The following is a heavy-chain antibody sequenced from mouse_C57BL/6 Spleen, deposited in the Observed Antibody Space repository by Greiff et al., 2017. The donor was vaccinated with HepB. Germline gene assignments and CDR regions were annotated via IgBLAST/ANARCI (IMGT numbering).Heavy chain of an antibody. CDR1: GYAFSSSW. Sequence: VQLQQSGPELVKPGASVKISCKASGYAFSSSWMNWVKQRPGKGLEWIGRIYPGDGDTNYNGKFKGKATLTADKSSSTAYMQLSSLTSEDSAVYFWARMEDYYGSSYAMDYWGQGTSVTVSS. D-gene: IGHD1-1*01. V-gene: IGHV1-82*01. CDR2: IYPGDGDT. CDR3: ARMEDYYGSSYAMDY. J-gene: IGHJ4*01.